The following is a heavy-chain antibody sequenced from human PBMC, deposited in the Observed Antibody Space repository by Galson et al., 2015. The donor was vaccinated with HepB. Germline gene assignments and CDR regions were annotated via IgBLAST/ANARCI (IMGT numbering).Heavy chain of an antibody. V-gene: IGHV4-59*01. J-gene: IGHJ4*02. CDR1: GGSISSYY. CDR2: IYYSGST. Sequence: ETLSLTCTVSGGSISSYYWSWIRQPPGKGLEWIGYIYYSGSTNYNPSLKSRVTISVDTSKNQFSLKLSSVTAADTAVYYCAGSIRSYYFDYWGQGTLVTVSS. D-gene: IGHD6-6*01. CDR3: AGSIRSYYFDY.